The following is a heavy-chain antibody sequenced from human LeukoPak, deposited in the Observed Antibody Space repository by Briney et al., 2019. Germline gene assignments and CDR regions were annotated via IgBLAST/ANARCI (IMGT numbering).Heavy chain of an antibody. D-gene: IGHD1-1*01. CDR3: ARVGGATGTVRPDMDV. V-gene: IGHV4-30-2*01. J-gene: IGHJ6*03. CDR1: GGSISSGGYY. Sequence: SQTLSLTCTVSGGSISSGGYYWSWIRQPPGKGLEWIGYIYHSGSTYYNPSLKSRVTISVDRSKNQFSLKLSSVTAADTAVYYCARVGGATGTVRPDMDVWGKGTTVTVSS. CDR2: IYHSGST.